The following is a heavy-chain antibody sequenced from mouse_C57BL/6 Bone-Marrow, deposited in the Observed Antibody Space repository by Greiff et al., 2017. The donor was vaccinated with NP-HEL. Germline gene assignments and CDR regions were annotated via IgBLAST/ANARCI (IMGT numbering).Heavy chain of an antibody. J-gene: IGHJ2*01. CDR3: ARHLIYDGYYRDY. CDR1: GYTFTSYW. CDR2: INPSNGGT. Sequence: QVQLKQPGTELVKPGASVKLSCKASGYTFTSYWMHWVKQRPGQGLEWIGNINPSNGGTNYIEKFKSKATLTVDQSSSTAYMQLSSLTSEDSAVYYCARHLIYDGYYRDYWGQGTTLTVSS. V-gene: IGHV1-53*01. D-gene: IGHD2-3*01.